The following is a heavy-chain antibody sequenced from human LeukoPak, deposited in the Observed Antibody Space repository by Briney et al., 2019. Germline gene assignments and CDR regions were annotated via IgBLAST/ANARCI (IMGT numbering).Heavy chain of an antibody. J-gene: IGHJ4*02. CDR1: GGSFSGYY. CDR3: ARGKKDYYDGSGTPYYFDY. D-gene: IGHD3-22*01. Sequence: PSETLSLTCAVYGGSFSGYYWSWIRQPPGKGLEWSGEIKHSGSTNYNPSRKSRVTISVDTSKNQFSLKLNSVTAADTAVYYCARGKKDYYDGSGTPYYFDYWGQGTLVTVSS. CDR2: IKHSGST. V-gene: IGHV4-34*01.